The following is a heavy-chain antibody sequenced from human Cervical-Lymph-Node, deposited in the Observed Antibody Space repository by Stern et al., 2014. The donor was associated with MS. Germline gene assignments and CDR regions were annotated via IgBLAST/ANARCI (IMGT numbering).Heavy chain of an antibody. Sequence: VQLVESGGGVVQPGRSLRLSCAASGFTFSSYAMHWVRQAPGKGLEWVAVISYDGSNKYYADSVKGRFTISRDNSKNTLYLQMNSLRAEDTAVYYCARERVVTGVGPFDYWGQGTLVTVSS. CDR3: ARERVVTGVGPFDY. CDR1: GFTFSSYA. V-gene: IGHV3-30*01. CDR2: ISYDGSNK. J-gene: IGHJ4*02. D-gene: IGHD2-21*02.